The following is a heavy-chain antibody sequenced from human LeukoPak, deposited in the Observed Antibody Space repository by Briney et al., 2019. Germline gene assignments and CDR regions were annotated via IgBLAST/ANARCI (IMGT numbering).Heavy chain of an antibody. D-gene: IGHD6-19*01. V-gene: IGHV3-9*01. CDR2: ISCNSGSI. CDR3: AKDISGWYYMDV. J-gene: IGHJ6*03. Sequence: GGSLRLSCAASGFTFSSYSMNWVRQAPGKGLEWVSGISCNSGSIGYADSVKGRFTISRDNAKNSMYLQMNSLRAEDTALYYCAKDISGWYYMDVWGKGTTVTVSS. CDR1: GFTFSSYS.